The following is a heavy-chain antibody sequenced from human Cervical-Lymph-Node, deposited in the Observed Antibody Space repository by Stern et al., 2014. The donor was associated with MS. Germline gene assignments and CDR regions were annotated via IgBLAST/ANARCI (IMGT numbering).Heavy chain of an antibody. CDR1: GGSISSYY. V-gene: IGHV4-59*01. CDR3: AREGDEWYFGL. Sequence: QVQLQESGPGLVKPSETLSLTCTVSGGSISSYYWSWIRQPPGKGLEWIGYIYYSGSTNYNPSLKSRVTISVDTSKNQFSLKLSSVTAADTAVYYCAREGDEWYFGLWGRGTLVTVSS. J-gene: IGHJ2*01. D-gene: IGHD5-24*01. CDR2: IYYSGST.